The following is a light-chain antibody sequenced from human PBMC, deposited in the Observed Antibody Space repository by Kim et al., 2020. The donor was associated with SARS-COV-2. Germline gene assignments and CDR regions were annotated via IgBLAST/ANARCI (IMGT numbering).Light chain of an antibody. CDR1: QSVRSN. CDR3: QQYNDWPPLT. CDR2: DAS. Sequence: SLGERATFSCRASQSVRSNLAWYQQKPGQAPGLLIYDASNRATGIPVRFSGSGSGTEFTLTISSLQSEDFAVYYCQQYNDWPPLTFGQGTRLEIK. V-gene: IGKV3-15*01. J-gene: IGKJ5*01.